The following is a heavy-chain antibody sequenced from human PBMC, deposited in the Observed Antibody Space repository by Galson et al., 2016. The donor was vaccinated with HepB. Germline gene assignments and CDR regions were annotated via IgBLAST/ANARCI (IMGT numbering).Heavy chain of an antibody. CDR3: VRDVGRMVEGNGMDV. CDR2: IWYDGSDK. D-gene: IGHD2-15*01. V-gene: IGHV3-33*01. Sequence: SLRLSCAASGFTFSSYGIHWVRQAPGKGLEWVAVIWYDGSDKYYADSVKGRFTISRDNPKNTLNLQMNSLRAEDTAVYYCVRDVGRMVEGNGMDVWGQGTTVTVSS. CDR1: GFTFSSYG. J-gene: IGHJ6*02.